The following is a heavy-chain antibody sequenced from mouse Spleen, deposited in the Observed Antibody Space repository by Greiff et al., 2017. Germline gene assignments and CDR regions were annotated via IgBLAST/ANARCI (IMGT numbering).Heavy chain of an antibody. J-gene: IGHJ4*01. Sequence: QVQLKESGPGLVQPSQSLSITCTVSGFSLTSYGVHWVRQSPGKGLEWLGVIWSGGSTDYNAAFISRLSISKDNSKSQVFFKMNSLQADDTAIYYCARPITTVVDAKDYWGQGTSVTVSS. CDR2: IWSGGST. V-gene: IGHV2-2*01. D-gene: IGHD1-1*01. CDR3: ARPITTVVDAKDY. CDR1: GFSLTSYG.